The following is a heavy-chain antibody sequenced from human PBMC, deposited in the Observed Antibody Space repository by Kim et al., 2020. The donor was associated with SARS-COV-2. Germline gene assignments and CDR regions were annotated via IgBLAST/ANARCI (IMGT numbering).Heavy chain of an antibody. CDR2: ISSSASYA. CDR1: GFIFSDSY. D-gene: IGHD6-6*01. V-gene: IGHV3-11*06. CDR3: ARGSRIIDQ. J-gene: IGHJ5*02. Sequence: VGSLRLSCAASGFIFSDSYMSWIRQTPGKGLEWVSVISSSASYAIYSDSVKGRFTISRDNVKNSLFLQMNSLRVEDTAVYYCARGSRIIDQWGQGTLVTV.